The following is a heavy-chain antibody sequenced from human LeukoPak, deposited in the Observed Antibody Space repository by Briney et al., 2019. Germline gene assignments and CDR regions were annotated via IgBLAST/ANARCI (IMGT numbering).Heavy chain of an antibody. CDR2: ISVSSNTI. CDR3: ARGNYFDSSGTFDH. D-gene: IGHD3-22*01. V-gene: IGHV3-11*04. CDR1: GFTFSDHY. Sequence: GGSLRLSCRASGFTFSDHYMSWIRQAPGKGLEWISYISVSSNTIYYIDSVRGRFTISRDNAQNALYLQMSSLRAEDTAVYYCARGNYFDSSGTFDHWGQGALVTVSS. J-gene: IGHJ4*02.